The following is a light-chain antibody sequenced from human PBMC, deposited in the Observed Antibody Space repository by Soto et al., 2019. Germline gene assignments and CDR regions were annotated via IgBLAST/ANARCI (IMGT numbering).Light chain of an antibody. V-gene: IGLV2-23*02. CDR1: SSDVGNYNL. CDR2: EVS. J-gene: IGLJ1*01. CDR3: YSYAGGDTYYV. Sequence: QSVLTQPASVSGSPGQSITISCTGTSSDVGNYNLVSWYQQHPGKAPNLMIYEVSKRPSGVSSRFSGSKSGNTASLTISGLQAEDEADYYCYSYAGGDTYYVFGTGTKLTVL.